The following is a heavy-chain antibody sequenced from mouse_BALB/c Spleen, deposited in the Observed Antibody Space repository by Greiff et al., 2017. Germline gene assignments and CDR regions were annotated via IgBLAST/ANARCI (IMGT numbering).Heavy chain of an antibody. Sequence: VQLQQSGPELVKPGASVKMSCKASGYTFTSYVMHWVKQKPGQGLEWIGYINPYNDGTKYNEKFKGKATLTSDKSSSTAYMELSSLTSEDSAVYYCARDYDYDGNYYYAMDYWGQGTSVTVSS. CDR2: INPYNDGT. V-gene: IGHV1-14*01. CDR1: GYTFTSYV. CDR3: ARDYDYDGNYYYAMDY. J-gene: IGHJ4*01. D-gene: IGHD2-4*01.